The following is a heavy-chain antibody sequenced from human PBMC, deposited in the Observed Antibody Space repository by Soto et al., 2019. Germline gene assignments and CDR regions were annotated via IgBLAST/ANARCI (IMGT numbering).Heavy chain of an antibody. D-gene: IGHD6-19*01. CDR3: ASAGGLGAVAADY. Sequence: QLQLQESSSGLVKPSQTLSLTCAVSGGSISSGGYSWSWIRQPPGKGLEWIGYIYHSGSTYYNPSLKSRVTISVDMSKNQISLKLSSVTAADTAVYYCASAGGLGAVAADYWGQGTLVTVSS. V-gene: IGHV4-30-2*01. CDR2: IYHSGST. J-gene: IGHJ4*02. CDR1: GGSISSGGYS.